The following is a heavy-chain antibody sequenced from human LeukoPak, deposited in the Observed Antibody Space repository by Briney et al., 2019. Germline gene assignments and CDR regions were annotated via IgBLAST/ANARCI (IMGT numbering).Heavy chain of an antibody. D-gene: IGHD3-10*01. V-gene: IGHV4-59*08. CDR3: ARQGYYYASDAFDI. CDR2: IYYSGST. Sequence: SETLSLTCTVSGGSISSYYWSWIRQPPGKGLEWIGYIYYSGSTNYNPSLKSRVTISVDTSKNQFSLKLSSVTAADTAVYYCARQGYYYASDAFDIWGQGTMVTVSS. J-gene: IGHJ3*02. CDR1: GGSISSYY.